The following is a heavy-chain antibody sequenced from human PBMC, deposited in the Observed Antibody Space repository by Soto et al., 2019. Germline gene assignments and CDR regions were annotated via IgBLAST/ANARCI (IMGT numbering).Heavy chain of an antibody. Sequence: ASETLSLTCAVYGGSFSGYYWSWIRQPPGKGLEWIGEINHSGSTNYNPSLKSRVTISVDTSKNQFSLKLSSVTAADTAVYYCARVRNFWSGYYITEYYFDYWGQGTLVTVS. CDR1: GGSFSGYY. J-gene: IGHJ4*02. CDR3: ARVRNFWSGYYITEYYFDY. CDR2: INHSGST. D-gene: IGHD3-3*01. V-gene: IGHV4-34*01.